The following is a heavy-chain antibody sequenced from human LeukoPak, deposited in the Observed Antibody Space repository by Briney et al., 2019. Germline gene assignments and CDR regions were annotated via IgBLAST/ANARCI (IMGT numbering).Heavy chain of an antibody. CDR1: GFSFSSYS. CDR2: IPSSGDSI. J-gene: IGHJ4*02. CDR3: ARGCSGGVCFRDF. Sequence: GGSLRLSCTASGFSFSSYSMNWVRQAPGKGLEWVSTIPSSGDSIYYADSVKGRFTVSRDNAENSLYLHMNSLRAEDTAVYYCARGCSGGVCFRDFWGQGALVIVSS. V-gene: IGHV3-21*06. D-gene: IGHD2-8*02.